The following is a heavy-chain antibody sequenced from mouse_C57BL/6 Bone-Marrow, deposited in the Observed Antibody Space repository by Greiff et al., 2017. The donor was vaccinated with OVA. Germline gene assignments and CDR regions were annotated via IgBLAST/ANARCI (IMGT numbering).Heavy chain of an antibody. Sequence: QVQLKQSGAELVMPGASVKLSCKASGYTFTSYWMHWVKQRPGQGLEWIGEIDPSDSYTNYNQKFKGKSTLTVDKSSSTAYMQLSSLTSEDSAVYYCALQGFAYWGQGTLVTVSA. CDR2: IDPSDSYT. J-gene: IGHJ3*01. V-gene: IGHV1-69*01. CDR1: GYTFTSYW. CDR3: ALQGFAY.